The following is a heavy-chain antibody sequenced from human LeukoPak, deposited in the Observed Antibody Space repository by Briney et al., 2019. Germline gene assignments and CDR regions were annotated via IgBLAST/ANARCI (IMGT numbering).Heavy chain of an antibody. CDR2: ISDSGGRT. D-gene: IGHD3-10*01. V-gene: IGHV3-23*01. CDR1: GITLSNYG. J-gene: IGHJ4*02. CDR3: AKRGVVIRVILVGFHKEANYFDS. Sequence: GGSLRLSCAVSGITLSNYGMTWVRQAPGKGLEWVAGISDSGGRTTYADSMKGRFTISRDNPKNTLYLQMNSLRAEDTAVYFCAKRGVVIRVILVGFHKEANYFDSWGQGALVTVSS.